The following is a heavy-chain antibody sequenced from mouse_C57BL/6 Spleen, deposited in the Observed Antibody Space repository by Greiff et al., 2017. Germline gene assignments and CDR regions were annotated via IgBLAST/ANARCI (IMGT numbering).Heavy chain of an antibody. CDR1: GYTFTSYW. D-gene: IGHD1-1*01. Sequence: QVQLQQPGAELVRPGSSVKLSCKASGYTFTSYWMHWVKQRPIQGLEWIGNIDPSDSETHYNQKFKDKATLTVDKSSSTAYMQLSSLTSEDSAVYYCARGTTVAYYFDYWGQGTTLTVSS. J-gene: IGHJ2*01. CDR2: IDPSDSET. V-gene: IGHV1-52*01. CDR3: ARGTTVAYYFDY.